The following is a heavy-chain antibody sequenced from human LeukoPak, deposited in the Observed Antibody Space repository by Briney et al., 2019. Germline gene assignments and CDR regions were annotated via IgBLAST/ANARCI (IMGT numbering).Heavy chain of an antibody. CDR3: ARGRYSYGPNDY. J-gene: IGHJ4*02. D-gene: IGHD5-18*01. Sequence: SETLSLTCTVSGGSISSGGYYWSWIRQPPGKGLEWIGYIYHSGSTYYNPSLKSRVTISVDRSKNQFSLKLSSVTAADTAVYYCARGRYSYGPNDYWGQGTLVTVSS. V-gene: IGHV4-30-2*01. CDR2: IYHSGST. CDR1: GGSISSGGYY.